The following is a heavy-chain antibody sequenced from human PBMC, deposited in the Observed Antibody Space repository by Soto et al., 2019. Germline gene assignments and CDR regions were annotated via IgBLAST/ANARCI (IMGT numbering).Heavy chain of an antibody. CDR1: GYTFTSYD. CDR3: ARGEAYSSSWYGGIFYYYYYGMDV. D-gene: IGHD6-13*01. CDR2: MNPNSGNT. J-gene: IGHJ6*02. Sequence: GASVKVSFKASGYTFTSYDINWVRQATGQGLEWMGWMNPNSGNTGYAQKFQGRVTMTRNTSISTAYMELSSLRSEDTAVYYCARGEAYSSSWYGGIFYYYYYGMDVWGQGTTVTVSS. V-gene: IGHV1-8*01.